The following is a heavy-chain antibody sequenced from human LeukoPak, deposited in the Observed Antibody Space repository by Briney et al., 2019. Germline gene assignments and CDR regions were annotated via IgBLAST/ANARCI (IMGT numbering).Heavy chain of an antibody. D-gene: IGHD3-16*01. CDR1: GGSISSYY. CDR3: ARDLGGYSYYYMDV. CDR2: IYTSGGT. V-gene: IGHV4-4*07. Sequence: SETLSLTCTVSGGSISSYYWGWIRQPAGKGLEWIGRIYTSGGTNYNPSLKSRVTISVDKSRKQFSLQLSSVTAADTAVYYCARDLGGYSYYYMDVWGKGTTVTVPS. J-gene: IGHJ6*03.